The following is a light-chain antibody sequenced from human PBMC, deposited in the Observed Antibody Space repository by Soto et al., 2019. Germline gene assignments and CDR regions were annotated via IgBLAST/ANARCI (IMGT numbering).Light chain of an antibody. Sequence: EIVLTQSRSSLSFSPVERATLSGRASQSLSSNFLAWYQQKPGQPPRLLIYDSSTRATGFPDRFSGSGSGTDFTLTIIRLEPEDFAVYYCQQYDISPWTFGQGTKVDIK. CDR1: QSLSSNF. V-gene: IGKV3-20*01. CDR3: QQYDISPWT. J-gene: IGKJ1*01. CDR2: DSS.